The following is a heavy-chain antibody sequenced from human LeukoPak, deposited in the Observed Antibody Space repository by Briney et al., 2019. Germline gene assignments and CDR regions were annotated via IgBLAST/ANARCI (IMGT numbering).Heavy chain of an antibody. V-gene: IGHV3-9*01. D-gene: IGHD3-22*01. CDR1: GFTFDDYA. Sequence: PGRSLRLSCAASGFTFDDYAMHWVRQAPGKGLEWVSGISWNSGSIGYADSVKGRFTISRDNAKNSLYLQMNSLRAEDTALYYCAKESSGYNYFDYWGQGTLVTVSS. J-gene: IGHJ4*02. CDR2: ISWNSGSI. CDR3: AKESSGYNYFDY.